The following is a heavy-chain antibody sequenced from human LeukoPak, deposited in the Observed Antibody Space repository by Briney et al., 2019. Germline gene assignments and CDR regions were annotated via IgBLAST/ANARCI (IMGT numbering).Heavy chain of an antibody. V-gene: IGHV1-18*01. D-gene: IGHD5-12*01. CDR2: ISGYNGNT. Sequence: ASVKVSCKASGYTFTSYGISWVRQAPGQGLEWMGWISGYNGNTNYAQKFLGRVSMTADTATSTAYMELRSLTSDDTAMYYCARSGRGTHYYFDLWGQGTLVTVSS. CDR3: ARSGRGTHYYFDL. J-gene: IGHJ4*02. CDR1: GYTFTSYG.